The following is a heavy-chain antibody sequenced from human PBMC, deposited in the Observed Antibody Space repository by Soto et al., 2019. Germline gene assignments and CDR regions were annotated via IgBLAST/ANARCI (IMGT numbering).Heavy chain of an antibody. Sequence: RRLSCAASGFTFGVYAMHWVRQAPGKGLEWVAAISYDGLNKYYADSVKGRFTISRDNSKGNLFLQVNSLRVEDTAMFYCARDRDLKFYFDYWGQGTLVTVSS. CDR2: ISYDGLNK. D-gene: IGHD3-10*01. V-gene: IGHV3-30-3*01. CDR1: GFTFGVYA. J-gene: IGHJ4*02. CDR3: ARDRDLKFYFDY.